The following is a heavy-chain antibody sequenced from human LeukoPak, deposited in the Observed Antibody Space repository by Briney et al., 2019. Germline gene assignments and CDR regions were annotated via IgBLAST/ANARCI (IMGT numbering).Heavy chain of an antibody. D-gene: IGHD3-3*01. CDR1: GYSFNNYW. CDR2: SYPSDSDT. Sequence: GESLKISCKGYGYSFNNYWIGWVRQMPGKGLEWMGISYPSDSDTRYSPSFQGQVTISADPSINTAYVQWSSLKASDTAMYYCAGGANYDFWTGYFDYWGQGTLVTVSS. V-gene: IGHV5-51*01. CDR3: AGGANYDFWTGYFDY. J-gene: IGHJ4*02.